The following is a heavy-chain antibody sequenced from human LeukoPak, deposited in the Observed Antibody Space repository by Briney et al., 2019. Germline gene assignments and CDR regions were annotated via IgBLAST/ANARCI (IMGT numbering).Heavy chain of an antibody. D-gene: IGHD1-1*01. CDR1: GYSISSGYY. J-gene: IGHJ3*02. CDR2: IYHSGST. Sequence: PSETLSLTCAVSGYSISSGYYWGWIRQPPGKGLEWIGSIYHSGSTYYNPSLKSRVTISVDTSKNQFSLKLGSVTAADTAVYYCARQVRPDAFDIWGQGTMVTVSS. V-gene: IGHV4-38-2*01. CDR3: ARQVRPDAFDI.